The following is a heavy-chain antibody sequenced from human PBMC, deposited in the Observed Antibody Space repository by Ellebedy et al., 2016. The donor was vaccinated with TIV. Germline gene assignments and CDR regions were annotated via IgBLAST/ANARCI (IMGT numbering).Heavy chain of an antibody. V-gene: IGHV3-30-3*01. Sequence: GESLKISCAASGFTFSSYAMHWVRQAPGKGLEWVAVISYDGSNKYYADSVKGRFTISRDNSKNTLYLQMNSLRAEDTAVYYCTRANIVVVPAAIGVWGQGILVTVSS. CDR2: ISYDGSNK. CDR1: GFTFSSYA. CDR3: TRANIVVVPAAIGV. D-gene: IGHD2-2*01. J-gene: IGHJ4*02.